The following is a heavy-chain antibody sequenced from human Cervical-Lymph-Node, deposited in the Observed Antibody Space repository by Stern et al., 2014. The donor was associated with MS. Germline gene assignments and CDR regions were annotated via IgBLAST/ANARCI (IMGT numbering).Heavy chain of an antibody. CDR2: INPSGGST. CDR3: ARDMVDADKWFDP. CDR1: RYTFTHYH. D-gene: IGHD2-15*01. Sequence: VQLLQSGAEVKKPGASVNVSCKASRYTFTHYHIHWVRQAPGQGLAWMAMINPSGGSTTYGQKFHGRLTVTRDTSTSTVYMELRSLRSDDTALYYCARDMVDADKWFDPWGQGTLVTVSS. V-gene: IGHV1-46*01. J-gene: IGHJ5*02.